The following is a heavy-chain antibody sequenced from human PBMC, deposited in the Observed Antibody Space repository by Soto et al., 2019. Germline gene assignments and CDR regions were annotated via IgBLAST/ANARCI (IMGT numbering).Heavy chain of an antibody. V-gene: IGHV3-74*01. CDR1: GFTFNDYW. D-gene: IGHD6-19*01. CDR2: IVGDGTTT. Sequence: GGSLRLSCAASGFTFNDYWMHWVRQVPGKGLECVSRIVGDGTTTHYADSVKGRFTISRDNAKNTLYLQMNSLRAEDSAVYLCARRIAVAGTYDHWGQGTLVTVSS. J-gene: IGHJ4*02. CDR3: ARRIAVAGTYDH.